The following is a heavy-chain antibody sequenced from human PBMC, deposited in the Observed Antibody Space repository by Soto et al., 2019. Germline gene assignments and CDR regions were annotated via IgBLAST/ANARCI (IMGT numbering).Heavy chain of an antibody. CDR2: ISAYNGNT. Sequence: ASVKVSCKASGYTFTSYGISWVRQAPGQGLEWMGWISAYNGNTNYAQKLQGRVTMTTDTSTSTAYMELRSLRSDDTAVYYCARDYGDSLYFYYYGMDVWGQGTTVTVSS. D-gene: IGHD4-17*01. V-gene: IGHV1-18*04. J-gene: IGHJ6*02. CDR3: ARDYGDSLYFYYYGMDV. CDR1: GYTFTSYG.